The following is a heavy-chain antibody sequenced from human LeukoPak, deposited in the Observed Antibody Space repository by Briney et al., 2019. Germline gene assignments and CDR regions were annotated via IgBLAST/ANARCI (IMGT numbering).Heavy chain of an antibody. Sequence: PGGSLRLSCVASGFTFGSYWMHWVRQAPGKGPAWVSRISGDGGTYYADSVKGRFTISRDNSKNTLYLQMNSLRAEDTAVYYCAKDSSQWLVPYYFDYWGQGTLVTVSS. D-gene: IGHD6-19*01. CDR2: ISGDGGT. J-gene: IGHJ4*02. V-gene: IGHV3-23*01. CDR3: AKDSSQWLVPYYFDY. CDR1: GFTFGSYW.